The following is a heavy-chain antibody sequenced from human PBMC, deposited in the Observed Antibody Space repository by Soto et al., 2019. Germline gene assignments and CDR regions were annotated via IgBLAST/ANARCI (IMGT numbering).Heavy chain of an antibody. D-gene: IGHD1-26*01. CDR1: GFIFENFG. CDR3: AKNQGVELVPLATVDWFDP. CDR2: ISGSGFKK. Sequence: GESLKISCAASGFIFENFGMSWVRQAPGKGLEWISSISGSGFKKYYADSVKGRFTISRDNSKSTVYLELNNLSAEDTAVYHCAKNQGVELVPLATVDWFDPWGQGSVVTVSS. J-gene: IGHJ5*02. V-gene: IGHV3-23*01.